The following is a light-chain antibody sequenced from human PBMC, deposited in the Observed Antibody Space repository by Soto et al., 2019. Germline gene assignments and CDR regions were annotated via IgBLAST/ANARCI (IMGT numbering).Light chain of an antibody. Sequence: EKVMTQSPATLSLSPGERATLSCRASQNVKTRLAWYQQKPGQAPRLLIYDAFTRATGIPARFSGSASGTEFTLTISSLQSEDFAVYYCQQYDEWPITLGGGTKAEIK. CDR3: QQYDEWPIT. CDR1: QNVKTR. CDR2: DAF. V-gene: IGKV3-15*01. J-gene: IGKJ4*01.